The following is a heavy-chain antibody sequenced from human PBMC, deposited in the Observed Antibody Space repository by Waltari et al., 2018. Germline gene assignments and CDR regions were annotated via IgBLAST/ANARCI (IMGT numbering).Heavy chain of an antibody. V-gene: IGHV4-38-2*02. D-gene: IGHD6-13*01. Sequence: QVQLQESGPGLVKPSETLSLTCTVSGYSISSGYYWGWIRQPPGKGLEWIGSIYHSGSTYYNPALKSRVTISVDTSKNQFSLKLSSVTAADTAVYYCARVEAAAGTGGLHWGQGTLVTVSS. J-gene: IGHJ4*02. CDR1: GYSISSGYY. CDR2: IYHSGST. CDR3: ARVEAAAGTGGLH.